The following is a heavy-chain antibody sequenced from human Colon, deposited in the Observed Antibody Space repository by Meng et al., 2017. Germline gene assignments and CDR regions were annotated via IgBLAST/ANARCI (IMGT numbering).Heavy chain of an antibody. V-gene: IGHV3-66*02. CDR1: GFTVSSNY. Sequence: VQLGESGGGFVQPGGSLRLSCAASGFTVSSNYMSWVRQAPGKGLEWVSVIYSGGSTYYADSVKGRFTISRDNSKNTLYLQMNSLRAEDTAVYYCARELMLTFDPWGQGTLVTVSS. CDR2: IYSGGST. CDR3: ARELMLTFDP. J-gene: IGHJ5*02. D-gene: IGHD3-16*01.